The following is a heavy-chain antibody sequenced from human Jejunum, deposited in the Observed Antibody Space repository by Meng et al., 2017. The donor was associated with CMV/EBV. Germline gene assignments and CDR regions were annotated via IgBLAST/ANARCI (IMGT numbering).Heavy chain of an antibody. Sequence: YAMRGVRQAPGGGLEWVSAISGSGGSTYYADSVKGRFTISRDNSKNTLYLQMNSLRAEDTAVYYCAKPRPLYGDYAYYYYGMDVWGQGTTVTVSS. D-gene: IGHD4-17*01. CDR2: ISGSGGST. CDR1: YA. J-gene: IGHJ6*02. V-gene: IGHV3-23*01. CDR3: AKPRPLYGDYAYYYYGMDV.